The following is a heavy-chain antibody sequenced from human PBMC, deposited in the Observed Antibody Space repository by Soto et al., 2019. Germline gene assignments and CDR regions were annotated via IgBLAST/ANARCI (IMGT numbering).Heavy chain of an antibody. D-gene: IGHD1-26*01. V-gene: IGHV1-69*12. CDR2: IISIFGTA. Sequence: QVQLVQSGAEVKKPGSSVKVSCKASGGTFSSYAISWVRQAPGQGLEWMGGIISIFGTADYAQKFQGRVTITADGSTSTAYMELSRLRSEDTAVYYCASHSGRWPEGRYYYGMDVWGQGTTVTVSS. CDR3: ASHSGRWPEGRYYYGMDV. CDR1: GGTFSSYA. J-gene: IGHJ6*02.